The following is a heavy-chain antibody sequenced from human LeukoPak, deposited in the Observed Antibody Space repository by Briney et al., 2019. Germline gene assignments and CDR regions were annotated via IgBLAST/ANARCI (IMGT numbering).Heavy chain of an antibody. CDR2: ISGNGGSI. V-gene: IGHV3-23*01. CDR1: GFTFSSYW. Sequence: GGSLRLSCAASGFTFSSYWMSWVRQAPGKGLEWVSLISGNGGSIVYADSVRGRFTISRDNSKNTFYLQMNSLRAEDTALYYCARYWDPRVRTFDIWGQGTVVTVSS. D-gene: IGHD2-15*01. CDR3: ARYWDPRVRTFDI. J-gene: IGHJ3*02.